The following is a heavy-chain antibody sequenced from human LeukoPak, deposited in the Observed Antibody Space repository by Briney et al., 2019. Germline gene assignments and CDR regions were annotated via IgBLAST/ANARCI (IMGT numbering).Heavy chain of an antibody. CDR1: RFTFSICA. D-gene: IGHD6-19*01. CDR2: ITGSGDSA. Sequence: GGSLRLSCAASRFTFSICAMSWVRQAPGKGLEWVSTITGSGDSAYYADSVKGRFTISRDNSKNTLYLQMNSLRAEDTAVYYCAKGPSSGWYDSWGQGTLVTVSS. V-gene: IGHV3-23*01. J-gene: IGHJ5*01. CDR3: AKGPSSGWYDS.